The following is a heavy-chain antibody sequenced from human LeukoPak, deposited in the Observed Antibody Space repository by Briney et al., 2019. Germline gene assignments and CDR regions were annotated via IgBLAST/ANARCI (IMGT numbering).Heavy chain of an antibody. V-gene: IGHV3-23*01. J-gene: IGHJ3*02. Sequence: PGGSLRLSCVASGFTFSRDSMNWVRQAPGKGLEWVSLIIDDGHTTSYADSVKGRFTISRDNSKNTLFLQMNSLRAEDTAVYYCARDVPYYDFWSGYYRGHDAFDIWGQGTMVTVSS. CDR1: GFTFSRDS. CDR3: ARDVPYYDFWSGYYRGHDAFDI. D-gene: IGHD3-3*01. CDR2: IIDDGHTT.